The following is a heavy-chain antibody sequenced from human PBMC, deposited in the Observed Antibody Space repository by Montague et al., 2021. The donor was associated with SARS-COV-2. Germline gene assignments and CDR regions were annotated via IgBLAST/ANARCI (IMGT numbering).Heavy chain of an antibody. D-gene: IGHD2-21*02. Sequence: SQRLSWSASGFTFSSYAMTWVRQAPGKGLEWVSSISGSGGSTYYADSVKGRFTISRDNSKNTLSLQMNSLRAEDTAVYYCAKAPYETAYVFDYWGQGTLVTVSS. CDR2: ISGSGGST. V-gene: IGHV3-23*01. CDR3: AKAPYETAYVFDY. CDR1: GFTFSSYA. J-gene: IGHJ4*02.